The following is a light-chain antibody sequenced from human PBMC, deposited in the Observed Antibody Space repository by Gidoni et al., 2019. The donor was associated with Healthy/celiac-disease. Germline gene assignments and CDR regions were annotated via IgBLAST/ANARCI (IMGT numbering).Light chain of an antibody. CDR2: AAS. V-gene: IGKV1-39*01. CDR3: QPSYNTPWT. Sequence: DIQMTQSPSSLSASVGDRVTITCRASQSISSYLNWYQQKPGKAPKLLIYAASSLQSEVPSRFSGSGSGTDFTITISSLQPEDFATYYCQPSYNTPWTFGQGTKVEVK. J-gene: IGKJ1*01. CDR1: QSISSY.